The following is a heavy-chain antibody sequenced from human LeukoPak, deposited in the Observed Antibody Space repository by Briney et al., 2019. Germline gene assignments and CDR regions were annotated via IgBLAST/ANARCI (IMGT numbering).Heavy chain of an antibody. CDR1: GGSFDSGTYY. J-gene: IGHJ3*02. CDR2: MYHGGTT. Sequence: SETLSLTCTVSGGSFDSGTYYWNWIRQPPGKGLEWIGYMYHGGTTNYNPSLKSRVTISVDKSKNQFSLKLSSVTAADTAVYYCARLYYYDSSGYRGYAFDIWGQGTMVTVSS. V-gene: IGHV4-61*01. CDR3: ARLYYYDSSGYRGYAFDI. D-gene: IGHD3-22*01.